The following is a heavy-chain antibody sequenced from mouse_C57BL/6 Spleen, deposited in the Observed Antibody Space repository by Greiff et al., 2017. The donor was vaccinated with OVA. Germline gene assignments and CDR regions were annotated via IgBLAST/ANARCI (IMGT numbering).Heavy chain of an antibody. D-gene: IGHD1-1*01. CDR1: GYTFTSYW. Sequence: QVQLQQPGAELVKPGASVKLSCTASGYTFTSYWMHWVKQRPGRGLEWIGRIAPNSGGTKYNEKFKSKATLTVDKPSSTAYMQLSSLTSEDSAVYDCARSGDGSSLSWFAYWGQGTLVTVSA. V-gene: IGHV1-72*01. J-gene: IGHJ3*01. CDR3: ARSGDGSSLSWFAY. CDR2: IAPNSGGT.